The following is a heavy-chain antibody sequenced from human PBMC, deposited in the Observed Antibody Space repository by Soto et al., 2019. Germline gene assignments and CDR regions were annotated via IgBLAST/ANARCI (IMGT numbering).Heavy chain of an antibody. V-gene: IGHV3-7*01. CDR2: IRQSGSEK. J-gene: IGHJ4*02. CDR1: GFTFSSYW. D-gene: IGHD6-13*01. Sequence: HPGGSLRLSCAASGFTFSSYWMSWVRQAPGKGLEWVANIRQSGSEKYYVDSVKGRFTISRDNAKNSLYLQMNSLRAEDTAVYYCARDRVGRGYSSSWYYWGQGTLVTVSS. CDR3: ARDRVGRGYSSSWYY.